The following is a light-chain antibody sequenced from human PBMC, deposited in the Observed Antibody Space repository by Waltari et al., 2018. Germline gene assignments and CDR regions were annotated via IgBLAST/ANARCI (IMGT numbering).Light chain of an antibody. V-gene: IGLV1-40*01. CDR1: SSNIGAGYD. J-gene: IGLJ2*01. CDR2: GNI. Sequence: QSVLTQPPSVSGVLGQRVTISCTGSSSNIGAGYDVQWYHQLPGTAPKLLIYGNIIRPSGVPDRFSASKSGTSASLAITGLQAEDEADYYCQSYDRSLSGVVFGGGTKLAVL. CDR3: QSYDRSLSGVV.